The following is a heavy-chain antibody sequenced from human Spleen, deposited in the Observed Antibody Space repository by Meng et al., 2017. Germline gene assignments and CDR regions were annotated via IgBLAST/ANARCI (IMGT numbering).Heavy chain of an antibody. V-gene: IGHV4-34*01. J-gene: IGHJ4*02. D-gene: IGHD4-11*01. CDR1: GGSFIDYY. CDR2: INHSGST. Sequence: VRLQQWAAGRLQPSKTLSPTGVASGGSFIDYYWSWIRQPPGKGLEWIGEINHSGSTNYNPSLESRATISVDTSQNNLSLKLSSVTAADSAVYYCARGPTTMAHDFDYWGQGTLVTVSS. CDR3: ARGPTTMAHDFDY.